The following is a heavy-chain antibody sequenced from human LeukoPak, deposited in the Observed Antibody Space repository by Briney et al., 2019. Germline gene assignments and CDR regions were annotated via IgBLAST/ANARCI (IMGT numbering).Heavy chain of an antibody. D-gene: IGHD6-6*01. J-gene: IGHJ4*02. CDR1: GFTFRSFA. CDR2: ISGSGEST. V-gene: IGHV3-23*01. Sequence: GGSLRLSCAASGFTFRSFAMSWVRQAPGKGLEWVSAISGSGESTYYADYVKGRFTVSRDNSKNTLILQLNSLRAEDTAVYYCARERVAAYWGQGTLVTVSS. CDR3: ARERVAAY.